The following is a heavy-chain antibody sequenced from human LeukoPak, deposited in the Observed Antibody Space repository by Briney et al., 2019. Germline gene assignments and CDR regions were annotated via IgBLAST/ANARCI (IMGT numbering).Heavy chain of an antibody. V-gene: IGHV4-59*01. CDR1: GGSISSYY. D-gene: IGHD6-25*01. J-gene: IGHJ4*02. CDR3: ARGRLSSTDFDY. CDR2: IYYCGST. Sequence: SETLSLTCTVSGGSISSYYWSWLRQPPGKGLEGIRYIYYCGSTNYNPSLKSRDTISVDTSKNQFSLKLSSVTAADRAVYYCARGRLSSTDFDYWGQRTLVTVSA.